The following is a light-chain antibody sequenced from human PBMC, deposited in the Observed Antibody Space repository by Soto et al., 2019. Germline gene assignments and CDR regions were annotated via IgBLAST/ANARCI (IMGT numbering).Light chain of an antibody. V-gene: IGKV3-20*01. CDR2: TAS. CDR3: QQYGPSPWT. J-gene: IGKJ1*01. CDR1: QSVSSNY. Sequence: EIVLTQSPGTLSLSPGERATLSCRASQSVSSNYLAWYQQKPGQAPRLLIYTASGRATGIPDRFSGSGSGTDFTLTISRVEPEDVAIYYCQQYGPSPWTFGQGTKVEIK.